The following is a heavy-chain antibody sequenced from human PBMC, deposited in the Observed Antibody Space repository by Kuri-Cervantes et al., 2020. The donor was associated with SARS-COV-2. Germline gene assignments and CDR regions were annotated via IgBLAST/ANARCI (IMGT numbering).Heavy chain of an antibody. CDR2: IYYSGST. CDR3: ARDWGASTQYYYYYMDV. D-gene: IGHD3-16*01. J-gene: IGHJ6*03. CDR1: GGSISSHY. Sequence: SETLSLTCTVSGGSISSHYWSWIRQPPGKGLEWIGYIYYSGSTHYNPSLKSRVTISVDTSKNQFSLKLSSVTAADTAVYFCARDWGASTQYYYYYMDVWGKGTTVTVSS. V-gene: IGHV4-59*11.